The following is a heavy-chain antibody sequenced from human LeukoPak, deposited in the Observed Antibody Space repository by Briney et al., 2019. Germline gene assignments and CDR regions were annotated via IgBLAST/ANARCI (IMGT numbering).Heavy chain of an antibody. CDR2: ISAYNGNT. D-gene: IGHD6-19*01. J-gene: IGHJ4*02. V-gene: IGHV1-18*01. CDR3: ARDAVTVAGRRDFDY. Sequence: ASVKVSCKASGYTFTSYGISWVRQAPGQGLEWMGWISAYNGNTNYAQKLQGRVTMTTDTSTSTACMELRSLRSDDTAVYYCARDAVTVAGRRDFDYWGQGTLVTVSS. CDR1: GYTFTSYG.